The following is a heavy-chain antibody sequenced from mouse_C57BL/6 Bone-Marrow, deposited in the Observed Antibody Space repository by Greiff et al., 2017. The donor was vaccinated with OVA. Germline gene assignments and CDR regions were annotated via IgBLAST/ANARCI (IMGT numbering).Heavy chain of an antibody. Sequence: EVQVVESGGGLVKPGGSLKLSCAASGFTFSSYTMSWVRQTPEKRLEWVATISGGGGNTYYPDSVKGRFTISRDNAKNTLYLQMSSLRSEDTALYYCARRGGYPWFAYWGQGTLVTVSA. CDR3: ARRGGYPWFAY. D-gene: IGHD1-1*02. CDR2: ISGGGGNT. J-gene: IGHJ3*01. V-gene: IGHV5-9*01. CDR1: GFTFSSYT.